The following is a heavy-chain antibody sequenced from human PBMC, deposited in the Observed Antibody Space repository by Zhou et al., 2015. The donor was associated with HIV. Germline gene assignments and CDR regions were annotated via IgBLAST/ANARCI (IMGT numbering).Heavy chain of an antibody. Sequence: QVQLVQSGAEVKKPGASVKVSCKASGYTFTSYGISWVRQAPGQGLEWMGWISAYNGNTNYAQKFQGRVTITADESTSTAYMELSSLRSEDTAVYYCASSACGGDCYSAGTLDYWGQGTLVTVSS. CDR1: GYTFTSYG. V-gene: IGHV1-18*01. J-gene: IGHJ4*02. D-gene: IGHD2-21*02. CDR2: ISAYNGNT. CDR3: ASSACGGDCYSAGTLDY.